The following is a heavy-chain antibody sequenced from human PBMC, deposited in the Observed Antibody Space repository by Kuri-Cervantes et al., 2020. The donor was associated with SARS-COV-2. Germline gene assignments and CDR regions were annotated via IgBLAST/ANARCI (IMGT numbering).Heavy chain of an antibody. D-gene: IGHD5-24*01. V-gene: IGHV1-69*05. J-gene: IGHJ4*02. Sequence: SVKVSCKASGCTFSSYAISWVRQAPGQGLEWMGGIIPIFGTANYAQKFQGRVTITTDESKSTDYMELSSLRSEDTAVYYCAHVEMATDHGEYYFDYWGQGTLVTVSS. CDR2: IIPIFGTA. CDR3: AHVEMATDHGEYYFDY. CDR1: GCTFSSYA.